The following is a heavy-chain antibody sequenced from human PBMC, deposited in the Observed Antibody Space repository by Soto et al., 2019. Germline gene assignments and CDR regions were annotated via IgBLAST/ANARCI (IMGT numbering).Heavy chain of an antibody. V-gene: IGHV4-30-2*01. CDR1: GGSISSGGYS. CDR2: IYHSGST. J-gene: IGHJ4*02. D-gene: IGHD5-12*01. Sequence: QLQLQESGSGLVKPSQTQSLTCAVSGGSISSGGYSWSWIRQPPGKGLEWIGYIYHSGSTYYNPSLKSRVTISVDRSKNQFSLKPSSLTAADTAVYYCARRADIVAGGFDYWGPGTLVTVSS. CDR3: ARRADIVAGGFDY.